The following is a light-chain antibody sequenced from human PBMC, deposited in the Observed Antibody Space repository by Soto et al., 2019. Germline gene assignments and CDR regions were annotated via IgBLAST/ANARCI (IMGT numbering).Light chain of an antibody. Sequence: EFVLTQSPGTLSLSPGERATLSCRASQTVRNNLAWYQQKPGQAPSLLIYGASNRATGIPARFSGSGSGTDFTLTIRRLEPEDFAVDYCQQYGSSGTFGQGTKVDIK. CDR1: QTVRNN. CDR3: QQYGSSGT. CDR2: GAS. V-gene: IGKV3-20*01. J-gene: IGKJ1*01.